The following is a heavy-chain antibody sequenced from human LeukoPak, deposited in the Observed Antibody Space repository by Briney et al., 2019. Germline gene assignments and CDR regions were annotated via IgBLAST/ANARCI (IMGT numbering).Heavy chain of an antibody. V-gene: IGHV4-34*01. Sequence: SETLSLTCTVSGGSISGYYWSWIRQPPGKGLEWIGEINHSGSTNYNPSLKSRVTISVDTSKNQFSLKLSSVTAADTAVYYCARRRNDGHSSSWYRGTYYFDYWGQGTLVTVSS. D-gene: IGHD6-13*01. J-gene: IGHJ4*02. CDR2: INHSGST. CDR3: ARRRNDGHSSSWYRGTYYFDY. CDR1: GGSISGYY.